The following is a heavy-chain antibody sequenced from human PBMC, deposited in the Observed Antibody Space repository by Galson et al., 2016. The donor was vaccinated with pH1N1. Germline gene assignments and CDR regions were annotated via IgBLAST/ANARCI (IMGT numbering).Heavy chain of an antibody. D-gene: IGHD4-23*01. CDR3: ARPGNYDGDRRGAFDL. V-gene: IGHV3-48*04. Sequence: SLRLSCAASGFTFSSWHMDWVRQAPGEGLEWISFITYTSATIYYADSVKGRFTVSRDNAKNSVYLQMNSLRAEDTAVYYCARPGNYDGDRRGAFDLWGQGTMVTVSP. CDR2: ITYTSATI. CDR1: GFTFSSWH. J-gene: IGHJ3*01.